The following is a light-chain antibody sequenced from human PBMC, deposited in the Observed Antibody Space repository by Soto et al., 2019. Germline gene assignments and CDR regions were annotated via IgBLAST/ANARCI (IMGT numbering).Light chain of an antibody. V-gene: IGKV3-15*01. Sequence: EIVRTQSPATLSVSPGERATLSCRASQSVSSNLAWYQQKPGQAPRLIIYGASTRATGIPARFSGSGSGTEFTLTISSLQSEDFAVYYCQQYNNWPTLTFGGGTKVDIK. J-gene: IGKJ4*01. CDR3: QQYNNWPTLT. CDR2: GAS. CDR1: QSVSSN.